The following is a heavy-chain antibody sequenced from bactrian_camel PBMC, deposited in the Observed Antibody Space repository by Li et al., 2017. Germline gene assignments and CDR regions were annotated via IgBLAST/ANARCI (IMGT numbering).Heavy chain of an antibody. J-gene: IGHJ4*01. Sequence: QVQLVESGGGAVQAGGSLRLSCAGAGTTIRAYCMSWSRQLPGQEREALATFDTEGTVTYVDPVKGRFTISIDNAKDTLTLQMNSLKPGDTAMYYCWADTRYGTYCSANIQYEPEFRGQGTQVTVS. CDR3: WADTRYGTYCSANIQYEPEF. CDR2: FDTEGTV. V-gene: IGHV3S55*01. D-gene: IGHD7*01. CDR1: GTTIRAYC.